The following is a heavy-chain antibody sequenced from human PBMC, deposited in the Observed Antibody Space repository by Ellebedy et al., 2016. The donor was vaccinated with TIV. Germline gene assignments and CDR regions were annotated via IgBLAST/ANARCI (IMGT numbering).Heavy chain of an antibody. V-gene: IGHV3-23*01. D-gene: IGHD3/OR15-3a*01. CDR3: TKRAEDWGFFDY. CDR2: ISGSST. CDR1: GFTFRSYA. J-gene: IGHJ4*02. Sequence: GESLKISCAASGFTFRSYAMSWVRQAPGKGLEWVSAISGSSTYYADSVRGRFTISRDNSVNTLFLHLHSLRAEDTAIYYCTKRAEDWGFFDYWGQGARVTFSS.